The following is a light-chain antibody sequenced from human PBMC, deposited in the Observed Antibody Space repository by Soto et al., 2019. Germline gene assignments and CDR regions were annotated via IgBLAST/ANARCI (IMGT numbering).Light chain of an antibody. Sequence: AIQMTQSPSSLSASVGDRVTITCRPSQAIRNELGWYQQKPGKAPKLLIYAASSLQSGVPSRFSGSGSGTEFTLTISSLQTDDFSTYYCQQYHSYWTFGQGTKVDIK. J-gene: IGKJ1*01. V-gene: IGKV1-6*01. CDR3: QQYHSYWT. CDR1: QAIRNE. CDR2: AAS.